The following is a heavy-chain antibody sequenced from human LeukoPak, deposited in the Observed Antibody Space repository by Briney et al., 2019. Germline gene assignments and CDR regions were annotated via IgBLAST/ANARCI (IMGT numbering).Heavy chain of an antibody. CDR1: GGSINNYY. CDR2: IYYSGST. V-gene: IGHV4-59*01. CDR3: ARAWNDCSGNGAFDI. D-gene: IGHD4-23*01. J-gene: IGHJ3*02. Sequence: SSETLSLTCTVSGGSINNYYWIWIRQSPGKGLEWIAYIYYSGSTNYNPSLESRVTISVDTSNNQFSLKLSSVTAADTAVYFCARAWNDCSGNGAFDIWGQGTMVTVSS.